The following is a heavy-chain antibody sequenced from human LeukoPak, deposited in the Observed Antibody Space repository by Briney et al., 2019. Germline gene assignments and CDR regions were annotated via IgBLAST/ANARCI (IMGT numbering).Heavy chain of an antibody. CDR3: ARSDTGDTAMAYFDY. CDR2: IIPIFGTA. CDR1: GGTFSSYA. J-gene: IGHJ4*02. D-gene: IGHD5-18*01. V-gene: IGHV1-69*01. Sequence: AVKVSFQASGGTFSSYAISWVRQAPGQGLEWMGVIIPIFGTANYAQKFQGRGTFIADEYTSTAYMDLSSLRSEDTAVYYCARSDTGDTAMAYFDYWGQGTLVTVSS.